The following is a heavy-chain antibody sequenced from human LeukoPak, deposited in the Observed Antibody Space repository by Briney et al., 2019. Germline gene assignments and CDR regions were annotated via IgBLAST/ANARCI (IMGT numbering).Heavy chain of an antibody. CDR2: INHSGST. V-gene: IGHV4-34*01. D-gene: IGHD5-24*01. J-gene: IGHJ4*02. CDR3: ARGFRRDGYNAPYFDY. Sequence: PSETLSLTCAVYGGSFNGYYWSWIRQPPGKGLEWIGEINHSGSTNYNPSLKSRVTISVDTSKNQFSLKLSSVTAADTAVYYCARGFRRDGYNAPYFDYWGQGTLVTVSS. CDR1: GGSFNGYY.